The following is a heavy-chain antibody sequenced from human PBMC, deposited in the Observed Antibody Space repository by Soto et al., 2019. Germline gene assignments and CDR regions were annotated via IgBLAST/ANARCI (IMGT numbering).Heavy chain of an antibody. CDR2: ISYDGSNK. CDR1: GFTFSSYG. J-gene: IGHJ4*02. CDR3: AKLVGATPGGFDY. Sequence: QVQLVESGGGVVQPGRSLRLSCAASGFTFSSYGMHWVRQAPGKGLEWVAVISYDGSNKYYADSVKGRFTISRDNSKNTLYLQRNSLRAEDTAVYYCAKLVGATPGGFDYWGQGTLVTVSS. V-gene: IGHV3-30*18. D-gene: IGHD1-26*01.